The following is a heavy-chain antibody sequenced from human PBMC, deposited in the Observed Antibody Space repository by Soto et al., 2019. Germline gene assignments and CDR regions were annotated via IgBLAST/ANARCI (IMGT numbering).Heavy chain of an antibody. CDR3: ARQNVIRGAKWFDP. D-gene: IGHD1-26*01. CDR2: INPRDSNT. V-gene: IGHV5-51*01. CDR1: GYSFTDYW. J-gene: IGHJ5*02. Sequence: GESLKISCKASGYSFTDYWIGWVRQMPGKGLEGMGIINPRDSNTRYSPSFEGQVSISADKSINTAYVQWRGLRASDTAIYYCARQNVIRGAKWFDPWGQGTLVTVSS.